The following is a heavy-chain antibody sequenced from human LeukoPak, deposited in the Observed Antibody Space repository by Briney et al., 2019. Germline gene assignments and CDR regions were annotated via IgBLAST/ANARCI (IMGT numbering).Heavy chain of an antibody. CDR3: ARGSTGLQSNWFDP. D-gene: IGHD5-24*01. CDR1: GGSISSYY. CDR2: IYYSGST. V-gene: IGHV4-59*01. Sequence: SETLSLTYTVSGGSISSYYWNWIRQPPGKGLEWIGYIYYSGSTNYNPSLKSRVTISVDTSKNQFSLKLSSVTAADTAVYYCARGSTGLQSNWFDPWGQGTLVTVSS. J-gene: IGHJ5*02.